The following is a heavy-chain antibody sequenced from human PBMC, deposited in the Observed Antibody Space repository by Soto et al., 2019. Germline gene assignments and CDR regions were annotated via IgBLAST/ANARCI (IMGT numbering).Heavy chain of an antibody. CDR2: IHYSGSS. V-gene: IGHV4-59*01. CDR1: GGPIGSYY. J-gene: IGHJ5*02. D-gene: IGHD3-16*01. Sequence: HVQLQESGPGLVKPSETLSLTCTVSGGPIGSYYWAWIRQSPGKGLEWIGYIHYSGSSDYNPSLESRVTISVNTSKKQFSLKITSVTSADTAVYYCARAAENVWTSDRYFENLHCFDPWGQGIQVFVSS. CDR3: ARAAENVWTSDRYFENLHCFDP.